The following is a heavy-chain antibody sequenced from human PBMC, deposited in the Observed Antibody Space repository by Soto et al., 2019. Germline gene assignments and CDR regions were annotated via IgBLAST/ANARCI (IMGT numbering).Heavy chain of an antibody. CDR2: ISSSGTYT. CDR1: GFTFNTYS. V-gene: IGHV3-21*01. Sequence: GGSLRLSCAASGFTFNTYSMNWVRQAPGKGLEWVSSISSSGTYTYYSDSLKGRITISGDNANNSLYLQMNSLTAEDTAIYFCARGGRASGYDFYYYGMDVWGQGTKVTVSS. J-gene: IGHJ6*02. CDR3: ARGGRASGYDFYYYGMDV. D-gene: IGHD5-12*01.